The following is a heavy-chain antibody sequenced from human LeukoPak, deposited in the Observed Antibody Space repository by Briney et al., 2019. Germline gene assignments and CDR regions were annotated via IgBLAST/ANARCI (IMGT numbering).Heavy chain of an antibody. CDR2: IYYSGST. Sequence: SETLSLTCTVSGGSVSSSSYYWGWIRQPPGKGLEWIGSIYYSGSTSYNPSLKSRVTISADTSKNQLSLNLNSVTAADTAVYYCVRAYDYWGQGTLVTVSS. V-gene: IGHV4-39*02. CDR1: GGSVSSSSYY. CDR3: VRAYDY. J-gene: IGHJ4*02.